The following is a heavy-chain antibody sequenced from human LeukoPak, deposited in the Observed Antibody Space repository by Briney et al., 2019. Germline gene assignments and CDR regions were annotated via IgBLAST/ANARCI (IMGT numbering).Heavy chain of an antibody. J-gene: IGHJ4*02. Sequence: ASVKVSCKASGGTFSSYAISWLLQAPGQGLEWMGRIIPIFGTANYAQKFQGRVTITTDESTSTAYMELSSLRSEDTAVYYCARGQDWAAAGTGYYFDYWGQGTLVTVSS. CDR1: GGTFSSYA. V-gene: IGHV1-69*05. CDR2: IIPIFGTA. D-gene: IGHD6-13*01. CDR3: ARGQDWAAAGTGYYFDY.